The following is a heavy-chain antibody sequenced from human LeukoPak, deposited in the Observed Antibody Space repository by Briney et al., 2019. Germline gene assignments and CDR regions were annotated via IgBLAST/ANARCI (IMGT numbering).Heavy chain of an antibody. CDR1: GGSISSGDYY. CDR2: IYYSGST. D-gene: IGHD3-3*01. J-gene: IGHJ6*03. Sequence: SETLSLTCTVSGGSISSGDYYWSWIRQPPGKGLEWIGYIYYSGSTYYNPSLKSRVTISVDTSTNQFSLKLSSVTAAATAVYYCARILWNYYYMDVWGKGTTVTVSS. CDR3: ARILWNYYYMDV. V-gene: IGHV4-30-4*08.